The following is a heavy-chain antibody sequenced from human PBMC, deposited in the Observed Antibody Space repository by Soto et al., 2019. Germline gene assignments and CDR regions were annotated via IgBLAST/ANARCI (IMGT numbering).Heavy chain of an antibody. J-gene: IGHJ4*02. D-gene: IGHD4-17*01. Sequence: PSETLSLTCTVSGGSISSGDYYWSWIRQPPGKGLEWIGYIYYSGNTNYNPSLKSRVTISVDTSKNQFSLKLSSVTAADTAVYYCARTPTVGTYYFGYWGQGTLVTVSS. V-gene: IGHV4-61*08. CDR1: GGSISSGDYY. CDR3: ARTPTVGTYYFGY. CDR2: IYYSGNT.